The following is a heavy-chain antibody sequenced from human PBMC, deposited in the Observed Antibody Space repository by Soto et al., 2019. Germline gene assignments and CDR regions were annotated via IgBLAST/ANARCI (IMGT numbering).Heavy chain of an antibody. V-gene: IGHV3-53*01. CDR3: ARYAPDGYNPFLVV. CDR2: IYSGGST. J-gene: IGHJ6*02. Sequence: EVQLVESGGGLIQPGGSLRLSCAASGFTVSSNYMSWVRQAPGKGLEWVSVIYSGGSTYYADSVKGRFTISRDNSKNTLYLQMNSLRAEDTAVYYCARYAPDGYNPFLVVWGQGTTVTVSS. CDR1: GFTVSSNY. D-gene: IGHD5-12*01.